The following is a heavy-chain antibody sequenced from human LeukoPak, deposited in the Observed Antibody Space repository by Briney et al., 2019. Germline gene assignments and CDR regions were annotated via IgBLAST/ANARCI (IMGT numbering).Heavy chain of an antibody. CDR1: GGTFSSYA. V-gene: IGHV1-69*04. J-gene: IGHJ4*02. CDR2: IIPILGIA. Sequence: GASVKVSCKASGGTFSSYAISWVRQAPGQGLEWMGRIIPILGIANYAQKFQGRVTITADKSTSTAYVELSSLRSEDTAVYYCARSSYGSGIHEVGSDYWSQGTLVTVSS. D-gene: IGHD3-10*01. CDR3: ARSSYGSGIHEVGSDY.